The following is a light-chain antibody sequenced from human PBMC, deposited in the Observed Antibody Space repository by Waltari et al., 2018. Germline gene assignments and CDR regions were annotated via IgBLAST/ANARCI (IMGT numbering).Light chain of an antibody. J-gene: IGLJ1*01. CDR1: DSDVGAYNF. CDR3: SSYTTSNAPGV. CDR2: EVS. Sequence: QSALTQPASVPGSPGQSITISCTGTDSDVGAYNFVSWYRQHPGKAPHLIIYEVSERPPGISERFSCSTSDNTSSLTISGLQADDEAGYYCSSYTTSNAPGVFGTGTKVTVL. V-gene: IGLV2-14*01.